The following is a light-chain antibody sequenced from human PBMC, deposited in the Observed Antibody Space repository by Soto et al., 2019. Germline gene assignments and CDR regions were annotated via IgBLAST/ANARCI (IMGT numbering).Light chain of an antibody. CDR1: QSVRSK. CDR3: QQYDHPPYT. CDR2: DAS. V-gene: IGKV3-15*01. J-gene: IGKJ2*01. Sequence: ILMTQSPVALSVSPGERATLSCRASQSVRSKLAWYQQKPGQAPRLLIYDASTRATDVPARFSGSGSGTEFTLTISSLQSEDTATYYCQQYDHPPYTFGQGTKLEIK.